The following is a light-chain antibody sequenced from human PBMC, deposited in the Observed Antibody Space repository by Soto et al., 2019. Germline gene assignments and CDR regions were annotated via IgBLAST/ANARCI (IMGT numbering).Light chain of an antibody. V-gene: IGKV3-20*01. CDR3: QQYGSSPPT. Sequence: EIVLTQSPGTLSLSPGERATLSCRASQSVSSSYLAWYQQKPGQAPRLLMYGASSRATGIPDRISGSGSGTDFTLTISSLEPEDFAVYSCQQYGSSPPTFGQGTKLEIK. CDR2: GAS. J-gene: IGKJ2*01. CDR1: QSVSSSY.